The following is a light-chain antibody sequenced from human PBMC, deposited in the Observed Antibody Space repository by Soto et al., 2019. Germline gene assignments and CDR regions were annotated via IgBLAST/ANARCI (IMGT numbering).Light chain of an antibody. CDR3: QQYGSSPTT. CDR2: GAS. V-gene: IGKV3-20*01. Sequence: EIVLTQSPGTLSLSPGERATLSCRASESVSDNYLAWYQQRSGQAPRLVIYGASSRASAVPDRFSGSGSGADFTLTISRLEPEDFAVYYCQQYGSSPTTFGHGTKVDIK. CDR1: ESVSDNY. J-gene: IGKJ1*01.